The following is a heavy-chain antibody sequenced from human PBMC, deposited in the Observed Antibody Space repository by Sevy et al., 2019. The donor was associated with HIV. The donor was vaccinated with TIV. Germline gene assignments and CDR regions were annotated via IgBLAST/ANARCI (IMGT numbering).Heavy chain of an antibody. CDR2: IYSGGST. V-gene: IGHV3-53*01. J-gene: IGHJ6*02. Sequence: GGSLRLSCAASGFTVSSNYMSWVRQAPGKGLEWVSVIYSGGSTYYADSVKGRLTISRDNAKNSLYVQMNRLRAEDTAVYYCAREGGYTDQGMDVWGQGTTVTVSS. CDR1: GFTVSSNY. CDR3: AREGGYTDQGMDV. D-gene: IGHD5-12*01.